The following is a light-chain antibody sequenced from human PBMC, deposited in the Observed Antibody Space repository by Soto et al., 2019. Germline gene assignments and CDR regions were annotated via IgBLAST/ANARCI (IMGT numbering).Light chain of an antibody. Sequence: DIQMTQSPSTLSASVGDRVTITCRASQSISSWLAWYQQKPGKAPKLLIYKASYLESGVPSRFSGSGSGTGFTLTISSLQPDDFATYYCQQYNIYSPRNPFGQGTKVEIK. CDR1: QSISSW. CDR3: QQYNIYSPRNP. CDR2: KAS. V-gene: IGKV1-5*03. J-gene: IGKJ1*01.